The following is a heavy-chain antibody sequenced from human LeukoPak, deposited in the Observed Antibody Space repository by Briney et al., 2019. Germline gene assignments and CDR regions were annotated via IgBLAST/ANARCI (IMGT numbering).Heavy chain of an antibody. Sequence: SETLSLTCSVSGGSISGYYWSWIRQPPGKGLEWIGYIYSTGGTNYNPSLKSRVIISLDTSKNQFSLGLSSVTAADTAVYYCARDFCSDGSCYSYFHYWGQGILVTVSS. CDR3: ARDFCSDGSCYSYFHY. CDR1: GGSISGYY. J-gene: IGHJ4*02. D-gene: IGHD2-15*01. CDR2: IYSTGGT. V-gene: IGHV4-59*01.